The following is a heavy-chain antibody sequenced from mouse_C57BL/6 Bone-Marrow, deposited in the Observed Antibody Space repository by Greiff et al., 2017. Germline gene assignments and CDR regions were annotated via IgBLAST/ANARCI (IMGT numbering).Heavy chain of an antibody. V-gene: IGHV3-8*01. CDR2: ISYSGST. CDR3: ASWEFAY. CDR1: GYSITSDY. J-gene: IGHJ3*01. D-gene: IGHD4-1*01. Sequence: EVKLVESGPGLAKPSQTLSLTCSVTGYSITSDYLNWIRQFPGNKLECMGYISYSGSTYYNPSLKSRISITRDTSKNQYYLQLNSVTTDYTATCYCASWEFAYWGQGTLVTVSA.